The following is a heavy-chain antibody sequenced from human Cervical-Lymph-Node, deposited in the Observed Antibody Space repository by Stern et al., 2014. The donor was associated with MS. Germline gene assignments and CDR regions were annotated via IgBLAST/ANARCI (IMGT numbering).Heavy chain of an antibody. V-gene: IGHV1-46*01. D-gene: IGHD1-7*01. CDR1: GDTFRTYY. J-gene: IGHJ4*02. CDR2: VHPTSETA. CDR3: AGLARTTAFDY. Sequence: VQLVESGAEVKRPGASVRVSCTASGDTFRTYYIHWVRQAPGQGLEWMGKVHPTSETATYAQKFQGRVTMTRDTSTTKVYMDLSRLTRDDTAVYYCAGLARTTAFDYWGQGTLVTVSS.